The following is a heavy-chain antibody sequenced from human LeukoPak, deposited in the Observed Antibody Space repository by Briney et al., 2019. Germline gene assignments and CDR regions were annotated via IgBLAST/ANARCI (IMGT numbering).Heavy chain of an antibody. CDR3: ARETTVGGAFDI. D-gene: IGHD4-23*01. J-gene: IGHJ3*02. CDR2: SSAYNGNA. CDR1: GYTFTSYG. V-gene: IGHV1-18*01. Sequence: ASVKVSCKASGYTFTSYGISWVRQAPGQGLEWMGWSSAYNGNANYAQKLQGRVTMTTYTSTSTAYMELRSLRSDDTAVYYCARETTVGGAFDIWGQGTMVTVSS.